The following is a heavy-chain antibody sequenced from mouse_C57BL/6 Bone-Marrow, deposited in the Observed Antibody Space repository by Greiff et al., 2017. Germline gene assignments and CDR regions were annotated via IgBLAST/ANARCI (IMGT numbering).Heavy chain of an antibody. CDR2: IDPSDSYT. J-gene: IGHJ3*01. Sequence: QVQLKQSGAELVKPGASVKLSCKASGYTFTSYWMQWVKQRPGQGLEWIGEIDPSDSYTYYNQKFKGKATLTVDTSSSTAYMQLSSLTSEDSAVYYCTRDYGNRAYWGQGTLVTVSA. CDR3: TRDYGNRAY. CDR1: GYTFTSYW. V-gene: IGHV1-50*01. D-gene: IGHD2-1*01.